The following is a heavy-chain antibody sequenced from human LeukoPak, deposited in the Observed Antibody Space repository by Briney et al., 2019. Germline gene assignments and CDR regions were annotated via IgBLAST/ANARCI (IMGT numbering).Heavy chain of an antibody. D-gene: IGHD2-8*01. J-gene: IGHJ3*02. CDR1: EFTFSSYA. CDR3: ARDRLVYAPDAFDI. Sequence: PGGSLRLSCAASEFTFSSYAMSWVRQAPGKGLEWVSAISGRGGNTYYADSVKGRFTISRDNAKNSLYLQMNSLRAEDTAVYYCARDRLVYAPDAFDIWGQGTMVTVSS. V-gene: IGHV3-23*01. CDR2: ISGRGGNT.